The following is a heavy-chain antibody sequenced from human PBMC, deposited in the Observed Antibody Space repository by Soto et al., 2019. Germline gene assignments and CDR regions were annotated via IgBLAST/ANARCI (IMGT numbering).Heavy chain of an antibody. CDR2: ISGSGGST. D-gene: IGHD2-15*01. J-gene: IGHJ4*02. Sequence: EVQLLESGGGLVQPGGSLRLSCAASGFTLGTYVMTWVRQAPGKGLEWVSAISGSGGSTNYADPVKGRFTISRDNTKNTLYLQMNSLRVEDTAVYYCAKDRKGSYCSGGTCYYFDYWGQGTLVTVPS. CDR1: GFTLGTYV. CDR3: AKDRKGSYCSGGTCYYFDY. V-gene: IGHV3-23*01.